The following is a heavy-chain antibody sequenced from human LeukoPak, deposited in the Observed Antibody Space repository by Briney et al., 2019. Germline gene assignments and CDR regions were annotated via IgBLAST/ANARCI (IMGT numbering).Heavy chain of an antibody. V-gene: IGHV3-30*04. D-gene: IGHD1-1*01. CDR2: ISYGGNNK. CDR1: GFTFSSYE. CDR3: ARKKDWNFDY. J-gene: IGHJ4*02. Sequence: GGSLRLSCAASGFTFSSYEMHWVRQAPGKGLEWVAVISYGGNNKDYADSVKGRFTISRDNSKNTLYLQMNSLRAEDTAVYYCARKKDWNFDYWGQGTLVTVSS.